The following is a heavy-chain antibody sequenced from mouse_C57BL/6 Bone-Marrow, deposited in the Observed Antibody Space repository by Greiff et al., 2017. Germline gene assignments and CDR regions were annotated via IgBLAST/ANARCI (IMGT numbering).Heavy chain of an antibody. D-gene: IGHD2-5*01. CDR2: IDPSDSYT. V-gene: IGHV1-69*01. J-gene: IGHJ3*01. CDR1: GYTFTSYW. Sequence: VQLQQPGAELVMPGASVKLSCKASGYTFTSYWMHWVKQRPGQGLEWIGEIDPSDSYTNYNQKFKGKSTLTVDKSSSTAYMQLSSLTSEDSAVYYCARFTYSNYGRWFAYWGQGTLVTVSA. CDR3: ARFTYSNYGRWFAY.